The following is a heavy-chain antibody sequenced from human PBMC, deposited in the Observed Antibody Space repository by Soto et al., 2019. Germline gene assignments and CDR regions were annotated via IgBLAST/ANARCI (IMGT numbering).Heavy chain of an antibody. CDR1: GFTLDDYG. CDR3: ARVVEADDDDAFDI. Sequence: PGGSLRLSCAASGFTLDDYGMSWVRQAPGKGLELVSGINWNGGSTGYADSVKGRFTISRDNAKNSLYLQMNSLRAEDTALYHFARVVEADDDDAFDIWGQGTMVTDS. D-gene: IGHD6-13*01. CDR2: INWNGGST. V-gene: IGHV3-20*01. J-gene: IGHJ3*02.